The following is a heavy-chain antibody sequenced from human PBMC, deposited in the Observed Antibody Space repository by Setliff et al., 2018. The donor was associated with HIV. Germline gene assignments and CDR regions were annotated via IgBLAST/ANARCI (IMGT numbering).Heavy chain of an antibody. CDR2: ISTSGSPI. CDR3: AKMTPSYYFYMDA. J-gene: IGHJ6*03. V-gene: IGHV3-11*04. D-gene: IGHD2-15*01. CDR1: GFTFSDYY. Sequence: GGSLRLSCAASGFTFSDYYMSWIRQAPGKGLEWVSFISTSGSPIYYADSVKGRLTISRDNAKNSLYLQMHSLRAEDTAIYYCAKMTPSYYFYMDAWGNGTTVTVSS.